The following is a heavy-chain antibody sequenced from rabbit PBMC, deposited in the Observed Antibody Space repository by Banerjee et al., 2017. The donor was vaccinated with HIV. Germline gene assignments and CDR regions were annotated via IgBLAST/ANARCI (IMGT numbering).Heavy chain of an antibody. CDR1: GFSFSSSYY. CDR3: ARDLAGVIGWNFNL. V-gene: IGHV1S45*01. D-gene: IGHD4-1*01. Sequence: QEQLEESGGDLVKPEGSLTLTCTASGFSFSSSYYMCWVRQAPGKGLEWIACIYTGSSSSTYYASWAKGRFTISKTSSTTVTLQMTSLTAADTATYFCARDLAGVIGWNFNLWGPGTLVTVS. J-gene: IGHJ4*01. CDR2: IYTGSSSST.